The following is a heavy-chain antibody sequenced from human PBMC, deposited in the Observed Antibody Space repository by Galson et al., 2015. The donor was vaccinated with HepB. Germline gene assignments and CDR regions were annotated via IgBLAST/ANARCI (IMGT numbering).Heavy chain of an antibody. CDR2: INPNSGDT. Sequence: SVKVSCKAFGYSFIAYYIHWVRQAPGQGLEWMGWINPNSGDTNYAQKFQGRVTMTRDTSISTASMDLTRLRSDDTAVYCCATGSPPGVINFWGQGTLVTVSS. V-gene: IGHV1-2*02. CDR3: ATGSPPGVINF. D-gene: IGHD3-10*01. CDR1: GYSFIAYY. J-gene: IGHJ4*02.